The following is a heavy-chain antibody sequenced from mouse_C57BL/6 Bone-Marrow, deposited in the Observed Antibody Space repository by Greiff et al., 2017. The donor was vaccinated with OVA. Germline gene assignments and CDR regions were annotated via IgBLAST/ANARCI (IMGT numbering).Heavy chain of an antibody. CDR2: IYPGDGDT. D-gene: IGHD1-1*01. Sequence: VKLVESGPELVKPGASVKISCKASGYAFSSSWMNWVKQRPGKGLEWIGRIYPGDGDTNYNGKFKGKATLTADKSSSTAYMQLSSLTSEDSAVYFCASITTVVARWYFDVWGTGTTVTVSS. V-gene: IGHV1-82*01. CDR1: GYAFSSSW. J-gene: IGHJ1*03. CDR3: ASITTVVARWYFDV.